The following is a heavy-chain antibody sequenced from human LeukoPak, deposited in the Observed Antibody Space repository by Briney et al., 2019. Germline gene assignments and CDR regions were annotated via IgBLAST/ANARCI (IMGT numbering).Heavy chain of an antibody. Sequence: KSGGSLRLSCAASGFTFSNYGMHWVRQAPGKGLEGVTFIRYDGTNKYYSDSVKGRFTISRDTSKNTLYLQLNSLRAEDTAVYYCAKDPGDYSYPNWYFDLWRRGTLVTVSS. CDR1: GFTFSNYG. D-gene: IGHD4-17*01. J-gene: IGHJ2*01. CDR3: AKDPGDYSYPNWYFDL. CDR2: IRYDGTNK. V-gene: IGHV3-30*02.